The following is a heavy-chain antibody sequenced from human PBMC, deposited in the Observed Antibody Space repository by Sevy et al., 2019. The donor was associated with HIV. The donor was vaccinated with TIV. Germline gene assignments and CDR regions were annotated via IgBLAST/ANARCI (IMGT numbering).Heavy chain of an antibody. V-gene: IGHV3-48*01. Sequence: GGSLRLSCAASGFTFSSYSMNWVRQAPGKGLEWVSYISSSSSTIYYAGSVKGRFTISRDNAKNSLYLQMNSLRAEDTAVYYCARDTKADYDFWSGQYYYYGMDVWGQGTTVTVSS. D-gene: IGHD3-3*01. CDR2: ISSSSSTI. CDR1: GFTFSSYS. CDR3: ARDTKADYDFWSGQYYYYGMDV. J-gene: IGHJ6*02.